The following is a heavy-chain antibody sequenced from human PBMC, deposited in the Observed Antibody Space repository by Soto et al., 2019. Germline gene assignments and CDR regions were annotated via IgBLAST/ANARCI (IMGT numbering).Heavy chain of an antibody. CDR2: IYYSGST. Sequence: SETLPLTCTVSGGSISSYYWSWIRQPPGKGLEWIGYIYYSGSTNYNPSLKSRVTISVDTSKNQFSLKLSSVTAADTAVYYCARRYGWAFDTWGQGTMVT. D-gene: IGHD3-16*01. CDR3: ARRYGWAFDT. V-gene: IGHV4-59*08. J-gene: IGHJ3*02. CDR1: GGSISSYY.